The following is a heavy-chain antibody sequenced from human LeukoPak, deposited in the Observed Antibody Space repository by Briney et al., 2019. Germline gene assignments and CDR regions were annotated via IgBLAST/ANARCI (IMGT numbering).Heavy chain of an antibody. CDR2: INSNGGGT. CDR1: GYTFTAYY. D-gene: IGHD3-22*01. CDR3: ARGEKVATMIVTGY. V-gene: IGHV1-2*02. Sequence: GASVKVSCKASGYTFTAYYMHWVRQAPGQGLEWMGWINSNGGGTNFAQEFQGRVTMTRDTSISTAYMELSSLRSDDTAVYYCARGEKVATMIVTGYWGQGTLVTVSS. J-gene: IGHJ4*02.